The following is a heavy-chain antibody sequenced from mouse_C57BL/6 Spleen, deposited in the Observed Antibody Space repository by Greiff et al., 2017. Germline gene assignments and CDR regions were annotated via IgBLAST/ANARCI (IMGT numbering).Heavy chain of an antibody. CDR3: ARDGGYGFDY. Sequence: EVPGVASEGGLVQPGSSMKLSCTASGFTFSDYYMAWVRQVPEKGLEWVANINYDGSSTYYLDSLKSRFIISRDNAKNILYLQMSSLKSDDTATYYCARDGGYGFDYGGQGTTLTVSS. J-gene: IGHJ2*01. V-gene: IGHV5-16*01. D-gene: IGHD2-2*01. CDR2: INYDGSST. CDR1: GFTFSDYY.